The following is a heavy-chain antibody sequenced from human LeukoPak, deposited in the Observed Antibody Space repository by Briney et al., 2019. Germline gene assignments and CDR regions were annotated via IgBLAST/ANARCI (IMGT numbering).Heavy chain of an antibody. CDR1: GYSFTNYW. V-gene: IGHV5-51*01. D-gene: IGHD6-13*01. Sequence: GESLKISCKGSGYSFTNYWIAWVRQMPGKGLEWMGIIYPGDSDTKYSPSFQGQVTISADKSISTAYLQWSRLKASDTAIYYCTRGFGRFVSDYSSSWYFDYWGRGTLVTVSS. CDR3: TRGFGRFVSDYSSSWYFDY. J-gene: IGHJ4*02. CDR2: IYPGDSDT.